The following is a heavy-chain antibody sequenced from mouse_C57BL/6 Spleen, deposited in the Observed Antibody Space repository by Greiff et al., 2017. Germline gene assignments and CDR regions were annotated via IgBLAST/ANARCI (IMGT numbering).Heavy chain of an antibody. CDR3: ARRPNDGCYWYFDV. J-gene: IGHJ1*03. CDR2: IYCDDDK. D-gene: IGHD2-3*01. CDR1: GFSLSTSGMG. Sequence: QVTLKECGPGILQPSQTLSLSCTSSGFSLSTSGMGVSWIRQPPGKGLEWLAHIYCDDDKRSYPFLKSRLPISKDTSRNRVFLKITRADTADTATYYCARRPNDGCYWYFDVWGTGTTVTVSS. V-gene: IGHV8-12*01.